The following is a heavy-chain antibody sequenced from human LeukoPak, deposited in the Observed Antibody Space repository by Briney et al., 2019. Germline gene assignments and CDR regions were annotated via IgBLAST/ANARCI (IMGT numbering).Heavy chain of an antibody. CDR3: ARSPGMATTYNWFDP. V-gene: IGHV1-69*02. D-gene: IGHD5-24*01. Sequence: ASVKVSCKASGGTFSSYTISWVRQAPGQGLEWMGRIIPILGIANYAQKFQGRVTITADKSTSTAYMELSSLRSEDTAVYYCARSPGMATTYNWFDPWGQGTLVTLSS. CDR1: GGTFSSYT. J-gene: IGHJ5*02. CDR2: IIPILGIA.